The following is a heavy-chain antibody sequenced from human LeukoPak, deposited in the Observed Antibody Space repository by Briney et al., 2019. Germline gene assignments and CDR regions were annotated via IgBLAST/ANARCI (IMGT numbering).Heavy chain of an antibody. CDR1: GGSISSYY. V-gene: IGHV4-4*08. CDR3: AREGGPYRPLDY. CDR2: IFYSGSP. J-gene: IGHJ4*02. Sequence: PSETLSLTCTVSGGSISSYYWSWIRQPPGKGLEWIGNIFYSGSPNYNPSLKSRVTVSFDTSKNQFSLNLSSVTAADTAVYYCAREGGPYRPLDYSGQGTLVTVAS.